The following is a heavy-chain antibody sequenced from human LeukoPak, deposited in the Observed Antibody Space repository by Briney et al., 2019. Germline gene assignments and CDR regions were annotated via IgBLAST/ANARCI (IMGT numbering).Heavy chain of an antibody. D-gene: IGHD5-24*01. CDR3: ARHSAGYTTFFDY. Sequence: PGGSLRLPCAASGFTLSYYWMTWVRRAPGKGLEWVANIMQDGSEKYYVDSVKGRFTISRDNAKNSLYLQMNSLRAEDTAVYYCARHSAGYTTFFDYWGQGTLVTVSS. V-gene: IGHV3-7*04. J-gene: IGHJ4*02. CDR1: GFTLSYYW. CDR2: IMQDGSEK.